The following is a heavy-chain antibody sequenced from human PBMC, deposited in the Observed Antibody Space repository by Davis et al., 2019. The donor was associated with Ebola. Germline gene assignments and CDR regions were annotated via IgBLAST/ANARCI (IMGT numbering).Heavy chain of an antibody. CDR1: GFNVSGNY. J-gene: IGHJ4*02. V-gene: IGHV3-53*01. Sequence: GGSLRLSCTAPGFNVSGNYMSWVRQAPGKGLEWVAVIYRGGSTYYADSVKGRFTISRDNSKDTVQLQMNSLRAEDTAVYYCTRGRGGSSWELYWGQGTLVTVSP. D-gene: IGHD6-13*01. CDR3: TRGRGGSSWELY. CDR2: IYRGGST.